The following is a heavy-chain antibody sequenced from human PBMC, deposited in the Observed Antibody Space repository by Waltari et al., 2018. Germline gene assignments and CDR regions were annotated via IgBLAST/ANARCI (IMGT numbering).Heavy chain of an antibody. D-gene: IGHD4-17*01. V-gene: IGHV4-39*01. CDR3: GRIAFGDDGGYFQY. CDR1: GGSITTNYN. J-gene: IGHJ1*01. Sequence: QLQLQESGPGLVRPSETLSLTCTVSGGSITTNYNWAWIRQPPGEGLEWMGNMQYRGSTFYNPSLMSRVTISLDTSKNQFSLTLTSVDAADTAVYFCGRIAFGDDGGYFQYWGQGTLVTVSS. CDR2: MQYRGST.